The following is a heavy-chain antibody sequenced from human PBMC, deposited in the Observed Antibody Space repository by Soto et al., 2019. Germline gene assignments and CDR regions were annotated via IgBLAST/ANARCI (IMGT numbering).Heavy chain of an antibody. CDR2: ISAYNGNT. D-gene: IGHD3-3*01. Sequence: ASVKVSCKASGYTFTSYGISCVRQAPGQGLEWMGWISAYNGNTNYAQKLQGRVTMTTDTSTSTAYMELRSLRSDDTAVYYCARVSPIFGVVITAKDFDIWGQGTMVTVSS. V-gene: IGHV1-18*01. CDR3: ARVSPIFGVVITAKDFDI. J-gene: IGHJ3*02. CDR1: GYTFTSYG.